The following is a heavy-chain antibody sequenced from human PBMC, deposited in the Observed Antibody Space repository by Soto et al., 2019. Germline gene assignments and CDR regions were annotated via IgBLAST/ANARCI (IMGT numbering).Heavy chain of an antibody. J-gene: IGHJ5*02. CDR1: GFTFSSYG. D-gene: IGHD3-22*01. CDR3: ARDSRDYYDSSGYPDP. V-gene: IGHV3-33*01. CDR2: IWYDGSNK. Sequence: GGSLRLSCAASGFTFSSYGMHWVRQAPGKGLEWVAVIWYDGSNKYYADSVKGRFTISRDNSKNTLYLQMNSLRAEDTAVYYCARDSRDYYDSSGYPDPWGQGTLVTVSS.